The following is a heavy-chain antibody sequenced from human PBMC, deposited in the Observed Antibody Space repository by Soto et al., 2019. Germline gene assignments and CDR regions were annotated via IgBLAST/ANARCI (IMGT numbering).Heavy chain of an antibody. CDR2: IYWDDDK. CDR1: GFSLSTIGVG. V-gene: IGHV2-5*02. J-gene: IGHJ4*02. CDR3: AHRRDGYYGLGRFDS. D-gene: IGHD3-10*01. Sequence: QITLKESGPTLVKPTQTLTLTCTFSGFSLSTIGVGVGWVRQPPGKALEWLSLIYWDDDKRYRPSLKSRLTITKDTAKNEVVRTMTNMDPLDTATYYCAHRRDGYYGLGRFDSWGQGTLVTVSS.